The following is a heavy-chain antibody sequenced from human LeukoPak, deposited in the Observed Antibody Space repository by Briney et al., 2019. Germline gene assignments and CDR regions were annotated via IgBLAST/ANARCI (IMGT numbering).Heavy chain of an antibody. CDR3: ARGYGGSSPFDY. D-gene: IGHD4-23*01. V-gene: IGHV3-48*04. CDR1: GFTFSSYW. Sequence: GGSLRLSCAASGFTFSSYWMHWVRQAPGKGLEWVSYISSSGSTIYYADSVKGRFTISRDNAKNSLYLQMNSLRAEGTAVYCCARGYGGSSPFDYWGQGTLVTVSS. CDR2: ISSSGSTI. J-gene: IGHJ4*02.